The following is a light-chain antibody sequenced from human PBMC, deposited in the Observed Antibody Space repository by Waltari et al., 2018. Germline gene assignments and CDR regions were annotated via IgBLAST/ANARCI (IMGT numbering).Light chain of an antibody. Sequence: DIQITQAPSSLSASIGDRVIITCRASENIANYVICYRQKPGTAPELLIYRISSLQSGVPSRFSGGGSGTDFTLTISRLQPEDFATYICQQSYSRPPTFGQGTKVEIK. CDR2: RIS. CDR1: ENIANY. J-gene: IGKJ2*01. V-gene: IGKV1-39*01. CDR3: QQSYSRPPT.